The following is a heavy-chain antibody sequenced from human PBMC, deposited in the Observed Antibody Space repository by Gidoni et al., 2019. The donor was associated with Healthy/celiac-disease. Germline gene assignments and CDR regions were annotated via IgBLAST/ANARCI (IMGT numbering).Heavy chain of an antibody. CDR3: ARDWGGWNPTYYYYYYGMDV. Sequence: EVQLVESGGGLVKPGGSLRLSCAASGFTFSSYSMHWVRQAPGKGLEWVSSISSSSSYIYYADSVKGRFTISRDNAKNSLYLQMNSLRAEDTAVYYCARDWGGWNPTYYYYYYGMDVWGQGTTVTVSS. CDR2: ISSSSSYI. V-gene: IGHV3-21*01. D-gene: IGHD3-16*01. J-gene: IGHJ6*02. CDR1: GFTFSSYS.